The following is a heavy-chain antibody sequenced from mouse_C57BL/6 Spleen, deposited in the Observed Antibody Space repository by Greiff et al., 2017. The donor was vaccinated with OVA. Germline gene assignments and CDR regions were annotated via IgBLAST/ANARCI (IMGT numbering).Heavy chain of an antibody. CDR2: INPNNGGT. Sequence: VQLQQSGPELVKPGASVKISCKASGYTFTDYYMNWVKQSHGQSLEWIGDINPNNGGTSYNQKFKGKATLTVDKSSSTAYMERRSLTSEDSAVYYCAREETGNFDYWGQGTTLTVSS. D-gene: IGHD4-1*01. CDR3: AREETGNFDY. V-gene: IGHV1-26*01. CDR1: GYTFTDYY. J-gene: IGHJ2*01.